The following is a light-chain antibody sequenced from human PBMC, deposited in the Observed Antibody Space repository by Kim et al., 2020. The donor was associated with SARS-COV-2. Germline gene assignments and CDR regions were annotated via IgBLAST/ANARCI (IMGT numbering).Light chain of an antibody. Sequence: QSVLTQPPSVSEAPRQWVTISCSGSSSNIGKNAVNCYQQLPGKAPKLLIYYDNLLPSGVSDRFSGSKSGTSASLAISDLQSEDEADYYCAAWDDSLTAWVFCGGTQLTV. J-gene: IGLJ3*02. CDR1: SSNIGKNA. CDR3: AAWDDSLTAWV. V-gene: IGLV1-36*01. CDR2: YDN.